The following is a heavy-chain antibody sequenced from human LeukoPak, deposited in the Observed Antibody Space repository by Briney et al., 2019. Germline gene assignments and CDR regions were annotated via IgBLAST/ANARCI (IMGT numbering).Heavy chain of an antibody. CDR2: IYYSGST. V-gene: IGHV4-59*12. CDR3: ARAMVRGVMAL. Sequence: PSQTLSLTCTVSGGSISSYYWSWIRQPPGKGLEWIGYIYYSGSTNYNPSLKSRVTISVDTSKNQFSLKLSSVTAADTAVYYCARAMVRGVMALWGQGTLVTVSS. D-gene: IGHD3-10*01. CDR1: GGSISSYY. J-gene: IGHJ4*02.